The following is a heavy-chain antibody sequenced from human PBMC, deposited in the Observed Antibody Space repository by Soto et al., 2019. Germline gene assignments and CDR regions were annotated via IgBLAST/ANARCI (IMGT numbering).Heavy chain of an antibody. J-gene: IGHJ3*02. CDR3: ARAFGYAFDI. CDR1: GLTFSSYA. CDR2: ISSNGGST. V-gene: IGHV3-64*01. Sequence: EVQLVESGGGLVQPGRSLRLSCAASGLTFSSYAMHWVRQAPGKGLEYVSGISSNGGSTDYANSVKGRFTISRDNSKNTLYLQMGSLRAEDMAVYYCARAFGYAFDIWGQGTMVTVSS. D-gene: IGHD3-10*01.